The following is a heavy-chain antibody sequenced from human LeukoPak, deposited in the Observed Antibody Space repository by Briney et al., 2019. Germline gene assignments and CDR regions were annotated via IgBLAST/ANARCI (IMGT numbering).Heavy chain of an antibody. J-gene: IGHJ4*02. V-gene: IGHV1-8*01. CDR2: MNPGSGNT. CDR1: GYTFTSYD. D-gene: IGHD3-22*01. CDR3: ARASRQVKGYDSAGYYYFGY. Sequence: GASVTVSCKASGYTFTSYDINWVRQATGQGLEWMGWMNPGSGNTGLAQKFQDRVTMTSNTSTSTAYMELSSLRSEDTAVYFCARASRQVKGYDSAGYYYFGYWGQGAVVTVSS.